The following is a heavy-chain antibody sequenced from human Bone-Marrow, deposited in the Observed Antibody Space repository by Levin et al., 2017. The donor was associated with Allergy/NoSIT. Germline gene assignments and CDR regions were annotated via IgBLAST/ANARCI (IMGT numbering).Heavy chain of an antibody. J-gene: IGHJ5*02. D-gene: IGHD6-6*01. CDR2: IGPTGDT. CDR1: GFTFSYYD. V-gene: IGHV3-13*01. Sequence: GESLKISCAASGFTFSYYDMHWVRQPTGKGLEWVSSIGPTGDTYYLGSVKGRFTISRENAKNSLYLQMNSLRAGDTAVYYCARGGGYSSSSGWFDPWGQGTLVIVSS. CDR3: ARGGGYSSSSGWFDP.